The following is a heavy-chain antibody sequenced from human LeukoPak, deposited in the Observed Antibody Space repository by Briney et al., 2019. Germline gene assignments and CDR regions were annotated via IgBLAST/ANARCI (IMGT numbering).Heavy chain of an antibody. V-gene: IGHV3-23*01. CDR3: AAHLRWPTYFDY. Sequence: GGSLRLSCAASGFTFSSYAMSWVRQAPGKGLEWVSAISGSGGSTYYADSVKGRFTIPRDNSKNTLYLQMNSLRAEDTAVYYCAAHLRWPTYFDYWGQGTLVTVSS. D-gene: IGHD4-23*01. CDR1: GFTFSSYA. CDR2: ISGSGGST. J-gene: IGHJ4*02.